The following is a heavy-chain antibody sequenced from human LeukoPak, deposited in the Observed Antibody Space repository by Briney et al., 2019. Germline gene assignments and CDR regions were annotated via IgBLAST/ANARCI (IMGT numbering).Heavy chain of an antibody. Sequence: GGSLRLSCAASGFTFSSYAMHWVRQAPGKGLEWVAVISYDGSNKYYADSVKGRFTISRDNSKNTLYLQMNSLRAEDTAVYYCARGDGVYAYWGQGTLVTVSS. CDR3: ARGDGVYAY. J-gene: IGHJ4*02. V-gene: IGHV3-30-3*01. CDR2: ISYDGSNK. D-gene: IGHD5/OR15-5a*01. CDR1: GFTFSSYA.